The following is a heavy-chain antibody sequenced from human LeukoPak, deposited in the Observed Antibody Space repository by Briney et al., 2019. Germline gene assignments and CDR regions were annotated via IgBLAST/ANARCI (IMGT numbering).Heavy chain of an antibody. V-gene: IGHV3-21*01. CDR1: GFTFSSYS. CDR2: ISSSGSYI. D-gene: IGHD3-22*01. CDR3: ARGLYPDYYVSSGSSPPEH. J-gene: IGHJ1*01. Sequence: GGSLRLSCVASGFTFSSYSMNWVRQAPGKGLEWVSSISSSGSYIYYADSMQGRFTISRDNSKNSLFLQMNSLRAEDTAVYYCARGLYPDYYVSSGSSPPEHWGQGTLVTVSS.